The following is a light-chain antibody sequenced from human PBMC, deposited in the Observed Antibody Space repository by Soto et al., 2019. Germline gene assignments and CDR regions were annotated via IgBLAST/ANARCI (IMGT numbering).Light chain of an antibody. CDR2: KAS. CDR1: QSISSW. CDR3: QHYNSQWT. V-gene: IGKV1-5*03. J-gene: IGKJ1*01. Sequence: DLQMTQSPSTLSASVGGRATITCRASQSISSWLAWYQQKPGKAPKLLIYKASSLESGVPSRFSGSGSGTEFTLTISSLQPDDFASYYRQHYNSQWTFGQGTKVDIK.